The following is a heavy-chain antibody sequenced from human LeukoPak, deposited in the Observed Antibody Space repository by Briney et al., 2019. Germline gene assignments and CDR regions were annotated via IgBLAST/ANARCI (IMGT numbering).Heavy chain of an antibody. J-gene: IGHJ3*02. V-gene: IGHV4-59*01. CDR1: GGSIGTYY. D-gene: IGHD2-2*01. Sequence: SETLSLTCTVSGGSIGTYYWSWIRQPPGKGLQWIGYIDYSVSTNYNPSLKSRVTMSVDTSKKHFSLKLISVTAADTAVYYCARVRRSSSRPDAFDIWGQGTMVTVSS. CDR3: ARVRRSSSRPDAFDI. CDR2: IDYSVST.